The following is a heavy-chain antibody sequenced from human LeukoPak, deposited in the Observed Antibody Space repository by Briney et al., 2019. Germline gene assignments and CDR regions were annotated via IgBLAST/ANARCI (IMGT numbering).Heavy chain of an antibody. J-gene: IGHJ2*01. Sequence: GGSLRLSCAASGFTFSQFGMHWVRQAPGKGLEWVAIIWYDGSEKFYGDSVKGRFTISRDNSKNTLYLQMNSLRAEDTAVYYCARQPYSSSPEYFDLWGRGTLVTVSS. D-gene: IGHD6-13*01. CDR3: ARQPYSSSPEYFDL. CDR1: GFTFSQFG. CDR2: IWYDGSEK. V-gene: IGHV3-33*01.